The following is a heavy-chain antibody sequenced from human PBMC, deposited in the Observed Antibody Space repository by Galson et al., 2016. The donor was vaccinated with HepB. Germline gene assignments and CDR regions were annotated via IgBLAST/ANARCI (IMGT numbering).Heavy chain of an antibody. Sequence: SLRLSCAASGFTLRGNGMTWVRQAPGKGLEWVSIISVSGDITYYADSVKGRFTISRDSFTSTLYLQMNSLSADDTAIYYCVKGGGGRVVDIWGQGTMVTVSS. V-gene: IGHV3-23*01. CDR2: ISVSGDIT. CDR3: VKGGGGRVVDI. CDR1: GFTLRGNG. D-gene: IGHD3-16*01. J-gene: IGHJ3*02.